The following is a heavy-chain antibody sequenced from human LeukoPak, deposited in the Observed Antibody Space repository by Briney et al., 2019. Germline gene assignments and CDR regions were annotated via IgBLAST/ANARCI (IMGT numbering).Heavy chain of an antibody. CDR2: ISYDGSNK. CDR3: AKHSSYGYYYYGMDV. V-gene: IGHV3-30-3*02. CDR1: GFTFSSYA. D-gene: IGHD5-18*01. Sequence: PGGSLRLSCAASGFTFSSYAMHWVRQAPGKGLEWVAVISYDGSNKYYADSVKGRFTISRDNSKNTLYLQMNSLRAEDTAVYYCAKHSSYGYYYYGMDVWGQGTTVTVSS. J-gene: IGHJ6*02.